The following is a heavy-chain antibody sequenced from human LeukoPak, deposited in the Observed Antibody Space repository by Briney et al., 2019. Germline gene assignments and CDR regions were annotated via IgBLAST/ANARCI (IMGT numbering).Heavy chain of an antibody. CDR3: ARVTDGDAFDI. V-gene: IGHV3-7*04. D-gene: IGHD5-24*01. Sequence: PGVSLTLSCAASGFTFSSYWMTWVRGAPGKGREWVGNIKQDGSEKYYVDSVKGRYTFSRDNAQNSLYMQMNSLRAEDTAVYYCARVTDGDAFDIWGQGTEVTVSS. CDR1: GFTFSSYW. J-gene: IGHJ3*02. CDR2: IKQDGSEK.